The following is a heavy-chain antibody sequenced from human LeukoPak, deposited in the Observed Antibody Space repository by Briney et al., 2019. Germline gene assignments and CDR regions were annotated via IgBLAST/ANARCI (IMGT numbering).Heavy chain of an antibody. J-gene: IGHJ6*02. V-gene: IGHV4-39*07. CDR3: ARDAHRGVI. D-gene: IGHD6-25*01. CDR1: GGSISSSSYY. Sequence: SETLSLTCTVSGGSISSSSYYWGWIRQPPGKGLEWIGSIYYSGSTYYNPSLKSRVTISVDTSKNQFSLKLSSVTAADTAVYYCARDAHRGVIWGQGTTVTVSS. CDR2: IYYSGST.